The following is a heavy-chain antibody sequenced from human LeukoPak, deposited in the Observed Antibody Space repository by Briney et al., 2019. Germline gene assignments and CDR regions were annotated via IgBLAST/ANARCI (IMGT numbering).Heavy chain of an antibody. V-gene: IGHV3-33*01. CDR3: ARGGGHLDC. CDR1: GFKFSDYG. Sequence: GGSLRLSCVASGFKFSDYGMHWVRQAPGKGLEWVAIIWYDGSNKYYLTSVRGRFTISRDNAKNSLFLQMNSLRVEDTAVYYCARGGGHLDCWGQGTLVTVSS. J-gene: IGHJ4*02. CDR2: IWYDGSNK. D-gene: IGHD4-23*01.